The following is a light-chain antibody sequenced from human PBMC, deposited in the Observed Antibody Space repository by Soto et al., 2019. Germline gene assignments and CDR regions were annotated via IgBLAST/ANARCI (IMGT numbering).Light chain of an antibody. CDR1: QSVSSN. CDR2: GGS. V-gene: IGKV3D-15*01. CDR3: QQYNSWLWT. J-gene: IGKJ1*01. Sequence: EMVMTQSPATLSVSPGERATLSCRASQSVSSNHLAWYQQKPGQAPRLLIYGGSSRATGIPVRFSGRGSGTEFTLIISSLQSEDSAVYYCQQYNSWLWTFGPGTKVDIK.